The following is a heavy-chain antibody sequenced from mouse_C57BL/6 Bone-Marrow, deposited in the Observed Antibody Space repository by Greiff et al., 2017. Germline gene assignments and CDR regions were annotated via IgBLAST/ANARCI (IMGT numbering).Heavy chain of an antibody. CDR3: ASGDYDVLFAY. CDR1: GYTFTSYW. Sequence: VQLQQPGAELVRPGTSVKLSCKASGYTFTSYWMHWVKQRPGQGLEWIGVIDPSDSYTNYNQQFKGKATLTVDTSSSTAYMQLSSLTSEDSAVYYCASGDYDVLFAYWGQGTLVTVSA. D-gene: IGHD2-4*01. J-gene: IGHJ3*01. CDR2: IDPSDSYT. V-gene: IGHV1-59*01.